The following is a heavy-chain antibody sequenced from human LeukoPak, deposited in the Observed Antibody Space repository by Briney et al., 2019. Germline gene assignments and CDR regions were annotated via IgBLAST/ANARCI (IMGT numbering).Heavy chain of an antibody. J-gene: IGHJ5*02. CDR2: IIPIFGTA. CDR3: TREGSRRLFDP. V-gene: IGHV1-69*06. Sequence: SVKVSCKASGGTFSSYAISWVRQAPGQGLEWMGGIIPIFGTANYAQKFQGRVAITADKSTSTAYMELSSLRSEDTAVYYCTREGSRRLFDPWGQGTLVTVSS. CDR1: GGTFSSYA.